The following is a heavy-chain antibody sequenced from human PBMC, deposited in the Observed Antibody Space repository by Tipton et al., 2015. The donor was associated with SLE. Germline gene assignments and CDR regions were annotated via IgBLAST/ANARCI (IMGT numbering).Heavy chain of an antibody. CDR2: MNPNSGNT. CDR3: ARGPPDFWSGYYSFGY. J-gene: IGHJ4*02. V-gene: IGHV1-8*01. D-gene: IGHD3-3*01. Sequence: QLVQSGAEVKKPGASVKVSCKASGYTFTSYDINWVRQATGQGLEWMGWMNPNSGNTGYAQKFQGRVTMTRNTSISTAYMELSSLRSVDTAVYYCARGPPDFWSGYYSFGYWGQGTLVTVSS. CDR1: GYTFTSYD.